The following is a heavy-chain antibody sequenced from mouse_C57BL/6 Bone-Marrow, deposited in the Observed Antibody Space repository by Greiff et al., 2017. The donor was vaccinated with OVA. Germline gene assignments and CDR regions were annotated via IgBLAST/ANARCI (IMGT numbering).Heavy chain of an antibody. Sequence: LQESGAELARPGASVKLSCKASGYTFTSYGISWVKQRTGQGLEWIGEIYPRSGNTYYNEKFKGKATLTADKSSSTAYMELRSLTSEDSAVYFCARPTGTSYFDYWGQGTTLTVSS. V-gene: IGHV1-81*01. D-gene: IGHD4-1*02. CDR1: GYTFTSYG. CDR3: ARPTGTSYFDY. CDR2: IYPRSGNT. J-gene: IGHJ2*01.